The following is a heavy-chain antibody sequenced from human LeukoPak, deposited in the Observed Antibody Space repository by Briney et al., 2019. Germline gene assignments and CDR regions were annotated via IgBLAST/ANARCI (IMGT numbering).Heavy chain of an antibody. D-gene: IGHD5-12*01. CDR3: AKGAYDYIEMGYFDS. CDR1: GFTFSSYA. J-gene: IGHJ4*02. CDR2: LIGSNGAT. V-gene: IGHV3-23*01. Sequence: GGSLRLSCEASGFTFSSYAMSWVRQAPGKGLEWVSILIGSNGATDYADSVKGRFTISRDNSKNTLYLQMNSLRAEDTAIYYCAKGAYDYIEMGYFDSWGRGTLVTVSS.